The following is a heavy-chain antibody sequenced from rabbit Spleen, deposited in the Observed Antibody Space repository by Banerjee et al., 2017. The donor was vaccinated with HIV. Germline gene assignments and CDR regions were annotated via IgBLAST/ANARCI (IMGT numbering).Heavy chain of an antibody. CDR2: IYVGESIT. J-gene: IGHJ4*01. CDR3: ARIDPRYYTSDWDYFNL. CDR1: GLDLSTRYW. V-gene: IGHV1S40*01. Sequence: QLLEESGGDLVKPGASLTLTCKASGLDLSTRYWICWVRQAPGKGLEWIGRIYVGESITDYAIWVNGRFTISSDNAQNTVDLQMNSLTAADTATYFCARIDPRYYTSDWDYFNLWGPGTLVTVS. D-gene: IGHD4-1*01.